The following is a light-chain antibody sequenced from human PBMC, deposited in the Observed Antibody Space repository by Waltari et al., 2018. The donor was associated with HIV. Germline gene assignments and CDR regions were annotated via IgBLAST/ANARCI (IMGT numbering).Light chain of an antibody. CDR2: GAS. Sequence: EIVLTQSPGTLSLSPGERATLSCRASQSVSSSYLAWYQQKPGQTPRLLIYGASSRATGIPDRFRGSGAGTDFTLTISRLEPEDFAVYYCQQYCSSPPLTFGPGTKVDIK. V-gene: IGKV3-20*01. CDR3: QQYCSSPPLT. J-gene: IGKJ3*01. CDR1: QSVSSSY.